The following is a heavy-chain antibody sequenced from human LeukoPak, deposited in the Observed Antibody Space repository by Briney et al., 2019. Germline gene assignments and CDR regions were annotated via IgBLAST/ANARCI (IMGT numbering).Heavy chain of an antibody. CDR1: GFTFSSYG. J-gene: IGHJ4*02. CDR3: AKLPFLDALDY. Sequence: GGSLRLSCAASGFTFSSYGMHWVRQAPGKGLEWVAVISYDGSNKYYAASVKGRFTISRDNSKNTLYLQMNSLRAEDTAVYYCAKLPFLDALDYWGQGTLVTVSS. V-gene: IGHV3-30*18. D-gene: IGHD2/OR15-2a*01. CDR2: ISYDGSNK.